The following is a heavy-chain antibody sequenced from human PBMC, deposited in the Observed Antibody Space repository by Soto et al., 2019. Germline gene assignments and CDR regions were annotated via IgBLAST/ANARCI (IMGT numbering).Heavy chain of an antibody. CDR3: AKDPRGELLAGAFDI. CDR1: GFTFSSYA. CDR2: ISGSGGST. J-gene: IGHJ3*02. V-gene: IGHV3-23*01. D-gene: IGHD1-26*01. Sequence: GGSLRLSCAAPGFTFSSYAMSWVRQAPGKGLEWVSAISGSGGSTYYADSVKGRFTISRDNSKNTLYLQMNSLRAEDTAVYYCAKDPRGELLAGAFDIWGQGTMVTVSS.